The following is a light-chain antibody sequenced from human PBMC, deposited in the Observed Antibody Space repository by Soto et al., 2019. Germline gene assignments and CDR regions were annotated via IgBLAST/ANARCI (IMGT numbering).Light chain of an antibody. V-gene: IGKV1-33*01. CDR3: QQSNDLVS. CDR2: DAS. CDR1: QDINNY. Sequence: DIHMTQSPSSLSASVGDRVTITCQASQDINNYVNWYQQKPGKAPKLLIFDASTLNTGVPSRFSGSGSGTDFSFTISSLQPEDIATYYCQQSNDLVSFGQGTRLEIK. J-gene: IGKJ5*01.